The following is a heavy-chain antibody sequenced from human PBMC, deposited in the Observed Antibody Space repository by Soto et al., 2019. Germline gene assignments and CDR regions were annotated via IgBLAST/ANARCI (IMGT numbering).Heavy chain of an antibody. V-gene: IGHV1-58*01. CDR2: IVVGSGNT. CDR3: AAGYCSGGNCYDYYYYGVDV. CDR1: GFTLTNSA. J-gene: IGHJ6*02. D-gene: IGHD2-15*01. Sequence: SVKGSCQASGFTLTNSAVQWVRQARGQRLEWVGWIVVGSGNTNYAQKFQERVTITRDMSTSTAYMELSSLKSEDTAVYYCAAGYCSGGNCYDYYYYGVDVWGQGTTVTVSS.